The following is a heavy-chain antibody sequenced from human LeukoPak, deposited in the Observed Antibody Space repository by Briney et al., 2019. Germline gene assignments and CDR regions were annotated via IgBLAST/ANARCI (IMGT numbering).Heavy chain of an antibody. CDR2: IRSKANSSAT. Sequence: GGSLRLSCAASGFNFSGSAMHWVRQASGKGLEWVGGIRSKANSSATASAASVKGRFTISKDDAKNTPNRKMNSLNTEDTAWVYCTGLYYYDSSGYYSFDYWGQGTLVTVSS. CDR3: TGLYYYDSSGYYSFDY. J-gene: IGHJ4*02. CDR1: GFNFSGSA. V-gene: IGHV3-73*01. D-gene: IGHD3-22*01.